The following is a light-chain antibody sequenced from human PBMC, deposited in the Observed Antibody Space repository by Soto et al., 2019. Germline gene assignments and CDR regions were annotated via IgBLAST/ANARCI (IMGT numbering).Light chain of an antibody. CDR1: SSDVGGYNY. J-gene: IGLJ2*01. CDR3: SSYTSSSTLVV. V-gene: IGLV2-14*01. Sequence: QSALTQPASVSGSPGQSITISCTGTSSDVGGYNYVSWYQKHPGKAPKLMIYDVSNRPSGVSNRFSGSKSGNTASLTISGLQAEDEADYYCSSYTSSSTLVVFGGGTKPPS. CDR2: DVS.